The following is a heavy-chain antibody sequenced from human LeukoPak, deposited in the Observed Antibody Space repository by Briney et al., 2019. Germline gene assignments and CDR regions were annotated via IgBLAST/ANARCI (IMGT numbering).Heavy chain of an antibody. CDR1: GFTFSSYG. CDR2: ISYDGSNK. Sequence: GRSLRLSCAASGFTFSSYGMHWVRQAPGKGLGWVAVISYDGSNKYYADSVKGRFTISRDNSKNTLYLQMNSLRAEDTAVYYCAKESAAGTDEWGQGTLVTVSS. J-gene: IGHJ4*02. CDR3: AKESAAGTDE. V-gene: IGHV3-30*18. D-gene: IGHD6-13*01.